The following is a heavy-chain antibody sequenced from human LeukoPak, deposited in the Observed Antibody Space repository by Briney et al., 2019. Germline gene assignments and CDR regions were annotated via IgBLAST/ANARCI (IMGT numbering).Heavy chain of an antibody. Sequence: GGSLRLSCASSGFTFSDMHWVRQAPGKGLEWAAVISADGTEKYYGDSVKGRFTISRDNAKNSLYLQMNSLRAEDTAVYYCARGWFGEPRPGLFDYWGQGTLVTVSS. D-gene: IGHD3-10*01. CDR1: GFTFSD. CDR3: ARGWFGEPRPGLFDY. J-gene: IGHJ4*02. CDR2: ISADGTEK. V-gene: IGHV3-30*03.